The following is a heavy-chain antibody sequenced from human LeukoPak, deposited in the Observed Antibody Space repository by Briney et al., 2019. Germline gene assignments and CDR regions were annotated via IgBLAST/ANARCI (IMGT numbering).Heavy chain of an antibody. CDR3: ARGGLRQLGGGDFDY. V-gene: IGHV1-8*02. Sequence: ASVKVSCKASGYTFTSYGISWVRQAPGQGLEWMGWMNPNSGNTGYARKFQGRVTMTRNTSISTAYMELSSLRSEDTAVYYCARGGLRQLGGGDFDYWGQGTLVTVSS. J-gene: IGHJ4*02. CDR2: MNPNSGNT. CDR1: GYTFTSYG. D-gene: IGHD6-6*01.